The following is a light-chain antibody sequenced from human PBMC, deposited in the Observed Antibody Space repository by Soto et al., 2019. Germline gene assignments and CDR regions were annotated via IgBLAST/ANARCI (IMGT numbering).Light chain of an antibody. CDR3: QQFSSYPLT. J-gene: IGKJ4*01. CDR2: DAS. Sequence: EIVLTQSPVTLSFSPGERATLSCRASQTVRNNYLAWYQQKPGQAPRLLIYDASSRATGIPDRFSGGGSGTDFTLTISRLEPEDFAVYYCQQFSSYPLTFGGGTKVDI. CDR1: QTVRNNY. V-gene: IGKV3-20*01.